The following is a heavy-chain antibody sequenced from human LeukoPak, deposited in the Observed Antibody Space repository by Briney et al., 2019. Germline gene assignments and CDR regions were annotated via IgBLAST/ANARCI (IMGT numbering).Heavy chain of an antibody. V-gene: IGHV3-23*01. D-gene: IGHD3-22*01. CDR1: GFTFSSYA. J-gene: IGHJ4*02. Sequence: GGSLRLSCAASGFTFSSYAMSWVRQAPGKGLEWVSAISGSGGSTYYADSVKGRFTISRDNSKNTLYLQMNSLRAEDTAVYYCAKSLAPEAYYYDSSGYLNWGQGILVTVSS. CDR3: AKSLAPEAYYYDSSGYLN. CDR2: ISGSGGST.